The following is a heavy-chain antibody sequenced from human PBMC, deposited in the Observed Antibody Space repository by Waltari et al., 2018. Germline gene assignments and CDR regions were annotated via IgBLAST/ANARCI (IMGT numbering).Heavy chain of an antibody. J-gene: IGHJ4*02. CDR2: IYYSGST. CDR1: GGSISSGVYY. CDR3: ARSPTYCGSGTYYLRPQYYFDY. Sequence: QVQLQESGPGLVKPSQTLSLTCTVSGGSISSGVYYWCWIRQHPGKGLEWIGYIYYSGSTSFNPSLKSRLTISLDTSNNQFSLRLTSVTAADTAVYYCARSPTYCGSGTYYLRPQYYFDYWGQGTLVTVSS. D-gene: IGHD3-10*01. V-gene: IGHV4-31*03.